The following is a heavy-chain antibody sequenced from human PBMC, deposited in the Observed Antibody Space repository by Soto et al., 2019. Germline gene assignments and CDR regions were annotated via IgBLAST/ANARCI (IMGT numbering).Heavy chain of an antibody. V-gene: IGHV3-23*01. CDR2: ISGSGGVT. Sequence: EVQLLESGGGLVQPGGSLRLSCAASGLTFSSHAMSWVRQAPGKGLQWVSAISGSGGVTYYADSVKGRFTISRDNSKNTLYLHMTSLRAEDTAVYYCAKNITVTTPHYGMDVWGQGTTVTVSS. CDR3: AKNITVTTPHYGMDV. J-gene: IGHJ6*02. CDR1: GLTFSSHA. D-gene: IGHD4-17*01.